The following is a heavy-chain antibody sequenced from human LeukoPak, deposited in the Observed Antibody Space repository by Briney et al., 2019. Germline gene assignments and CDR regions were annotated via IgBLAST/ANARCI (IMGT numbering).Heavy chain of an antibody. D-gene: IGHD4/OR15-4a*01. CDR3: VRIPNGANFPNWFDP. CDR2: ISGNGNDM. Sequence: GESLKISCAASGFILSNYAMNWVRRAPGKGLEWVSSISGNGNDMNYGDSVKGRFTISRDNTRNSLYLQMDSLRVEDTAIYYCVRIPNGANFPNWFDPWGQGTLVTVSS. V-gene: IGHV3-21*01. J-gene: IGHJ5*02. CDR1: GFILSNYA.